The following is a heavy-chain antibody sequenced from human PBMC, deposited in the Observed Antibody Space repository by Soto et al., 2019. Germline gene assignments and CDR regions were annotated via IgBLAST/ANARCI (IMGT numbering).Heavy chain of an antibody. CDR2: IYYSGST. D-gene: IGHD3-3*01. V-gene: IGHV4-39*01. Sequence: QLQLQESGPGLVKPSETLSLTCTVSGGSISRSSYYWGWIRQPPGKGQEWIGSIYYSGSTYYNPSLKSRVTITVATSKTQFSLRLSSVTAADTAVYYCASHRTSICSGHYRGTEWFDPWCQGALVIVSS. CDR1: GGSISRSSYY. J-gene: IGHJ5*02. CDR3: ASHRTSICSGHYRGTEWFDP.